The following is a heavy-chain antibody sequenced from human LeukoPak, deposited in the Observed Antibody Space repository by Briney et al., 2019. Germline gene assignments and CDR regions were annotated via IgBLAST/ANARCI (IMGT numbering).Heavy chain of an antibody. J-gene: IGHJ5*02. CDR1: GYTFTSYD. V-gene: IGHV1-8*01. Sequence: ASVKVSCKASGYTFTSYDINWVRQAPGQGLEWMGWMNPNSGNTGYAQKFQGRGTMTRNTSISTAYMELSSLRSEDTAVYYCARGMTTVTYNWFDPWGQGTLVTVSS. D-gene: IGHD4-17*01. CDR2: MNPNSGNT. CDR3: ARGMTTVTYNWFDP.